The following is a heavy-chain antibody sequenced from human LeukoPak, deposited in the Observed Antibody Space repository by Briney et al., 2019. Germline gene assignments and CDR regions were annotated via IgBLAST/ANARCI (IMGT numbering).Heavy chain of an antibody. CDR1: GGSFSGYY. Sequence: SETLSLTCAVYGGSFSGYYWSWIRQPPGKGLEWIGEINHSGSTNYNPSLKSRVTISVDTSKNQSSLKLSSVTAADTAVYYCAKDSGLRWFGEFMDVWGQGTTVTVSS. CDR3: AKDSGLRWFGEFMDV. D-gene: IGHD3-10*01. V-gene: IGHV4-34*01. CDR2: INHSGST. J-gene: IGHJ6*02.